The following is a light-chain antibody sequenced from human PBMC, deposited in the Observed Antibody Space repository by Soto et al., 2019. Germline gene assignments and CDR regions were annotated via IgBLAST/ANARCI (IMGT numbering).Light chain of an antibody. CDR1: DIASKS. CDR2: DDN. V-gene: IGLV3-21*02. CDR3: QVWDSSSDHYV. J-gene: IGLJ1*01. Sequence: YELTQPPSVSVAPGQTARISCGGNDIASKSVHWSQQRPGQAPVLVVYDDNDRPSGIPERLSGSNSGDTATLTISRVEAGDEADYYCQVWDSSSDHYVFGSGTKVTVL.